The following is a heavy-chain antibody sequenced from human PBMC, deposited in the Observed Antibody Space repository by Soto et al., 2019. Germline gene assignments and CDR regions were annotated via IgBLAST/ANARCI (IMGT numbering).Heavy chain of an antibody. CDR3: PTVDRAIVRVTYCCNHHSMDV. V-gene: IGHV3-15*01. Sequence: GGSLRLSCAASGFTSSGAWMSWVRQAPGRGLEWVGRIKRNSDGATSDYAAPGKGRFTSSRDDSTNMLYLHMSRLNPENRAAYYCPTVDRAIVRVTYCCNHHSMDVCGQGTTVTVSS. J-gene: IGHJ6*01. CDR1: GFTSSGAW. D-gene: IGHD5-18*01. CDR2: IKRNSDGATS.